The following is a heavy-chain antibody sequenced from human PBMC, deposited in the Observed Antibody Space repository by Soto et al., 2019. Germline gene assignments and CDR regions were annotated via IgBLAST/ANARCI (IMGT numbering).Heavy chain of an antibody. D-gene: IGHD2-2*01. Sequence: QLQLQESGPGLVKPSETLSLTCTVSGGSISSSSYYWGWIRQPPGKGLEWIGSIYYSGSTYYNPSLKSRVTISVDTSKNQFSLKLSSVTAADTAVYYCARPYCSSTSCYWFDPWGQGTLVTVSS. CDR3: ARPYCSSTSCYWFDP. V-gene: IGHV4-39*01. CDR1: GGSISSSSYY. J-gene: IGHJ5*02. CDR2: IYYSGST.